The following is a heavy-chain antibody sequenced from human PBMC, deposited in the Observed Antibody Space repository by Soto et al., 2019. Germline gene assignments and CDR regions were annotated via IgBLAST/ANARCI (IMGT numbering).Heavy chain of an antibody. V-gene: IGHV4-39*01. CDR3: ARPFTVMNGGVDY. J-gene: IGHJ4*02. CDR2: IYYSGST. D-gene: IGHD4-4*01. CDR1: GGSISSSSYY. Sequence: SETLSLTCTVSGGSISSSSYYWGWIRQPPGKGLEWIGSIYYSGSTYYNPSLKSRVTISVDTSKNQLSLKLSSVTAADTAVYYCARPFTVMNGGVDYWGQGTLVTVSS.